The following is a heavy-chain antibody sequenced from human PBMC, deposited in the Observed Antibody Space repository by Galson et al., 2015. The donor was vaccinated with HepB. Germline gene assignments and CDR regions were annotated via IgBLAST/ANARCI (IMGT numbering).Heavy chain of an antibody. CDR1: GGTFSSYA. CDR3: ARGYDFWSGYRGGGRLSI. V-gene: IGHV1-69*06. CDR2: IIPIFGTA. J-gene: IGHJ6*02. D-gene: IGHD3-3*01. Sequence: SVKVSCKASGGTFSSYAISWVRQAPGQGLEWMGGIIPIFGTANYAQKFQGRVTITADKSTSTAYMELSSLRSEDTAVYYCARGYDFWSGYRGGGRLSIWGQGTTVTVSS.